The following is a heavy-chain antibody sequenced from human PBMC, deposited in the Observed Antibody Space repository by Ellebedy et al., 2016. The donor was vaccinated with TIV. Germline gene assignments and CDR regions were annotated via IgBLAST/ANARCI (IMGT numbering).Heavy chain of an antibody. Sequence: GESLKISCAASGFTFSNFGMHWVRQAPGKGLEWVADVSYDGYNKYYADSVKGRFSISRDNSKTTLYLQMNSLKEEDTAMYYCAKDREVILAVAGGMIDYWGQGILVTVSS. D-gene: IGHD6-19*01. CDR3: AKDREVILAVAGGMIDY. V-gene: IGHV3-30*18. CDR2: VSYDGYNK. CDR1: GFTFSNFG. J-gene: IGHJ4*02.